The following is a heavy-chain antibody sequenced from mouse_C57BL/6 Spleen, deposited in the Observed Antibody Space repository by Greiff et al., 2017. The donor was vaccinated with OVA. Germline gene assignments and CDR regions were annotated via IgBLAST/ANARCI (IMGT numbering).Heavy chain of an antibody. CDR3: ARGRLWEYFDY. CDR1: GFSLTSYG. Sequence: QVQLKQSGPGLVQPSQSLSISCTASGFSLTSYGVHWVRQSPGKGLEWLGVIWRGGSTDYNAAFISRLSISKDNSKSQDFSKMNSLQDDDTAIYYCARGRLWEYFDYWGQGTTLTVSS. V-gene: IGHV2-2*01. CDR2: IWRGGST. D-gene: IGHD1-1*02. J-gene: IGHJ2*01.